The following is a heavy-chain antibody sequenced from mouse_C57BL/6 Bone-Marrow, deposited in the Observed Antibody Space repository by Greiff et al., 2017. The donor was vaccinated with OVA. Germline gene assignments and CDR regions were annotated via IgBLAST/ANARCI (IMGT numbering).Heavy chain of an antibody. CDR3: ARNLDTTVVALDY. D-gene: IGHD1-1*01. V-gene: IGHV2-2*01. Sequence: LQESGPGLVQPSQSLSITCTVSGFSLTSYGVHWVRQSPGKGLEWLGVLWSGGSTDYNAAFISRLSISKDNSKSQVLFKMNSLQADDTAIYYGARNLDTTVVALDYWGQGTTLTVSS. CDR2: LWSGGST. J-gene: IGHJ2*01. CDR1: GFSLTSYG.